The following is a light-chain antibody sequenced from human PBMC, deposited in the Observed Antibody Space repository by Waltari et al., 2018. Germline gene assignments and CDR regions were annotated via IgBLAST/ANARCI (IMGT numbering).Light chain of an antibody. CDR1: SSTIQTGYD. J-gene: IGLJ1*01. V-gene: IGLV1-40*01. Sequence: QSVLTQPPSESGAPGQRVTLSCTARSSTIQTGYDETCYQQLPRTAPKLLIFGNRYWPSGVPDRFSGSNSGTSASLAITGLQADDEADYYCQSYDSSLSGYVFGTWTKVTVL. CDR3: QSYDSSLSGYV. CDR2: GNR.